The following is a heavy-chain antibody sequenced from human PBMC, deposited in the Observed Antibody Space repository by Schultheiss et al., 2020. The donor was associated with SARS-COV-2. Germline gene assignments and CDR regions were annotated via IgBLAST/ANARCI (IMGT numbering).Heavy chain of an antibody. CDR2: IYYSGST. V-gene: IGHV4-31*03. J-gene: IGHJ6*03. Sequence: SETLSLTCTVSGGSISSSNYYWGWIRQHPGKGLEWIGYIYYSGSTYYNPSLKSRVTISVDTSKNQFSLRLSSVTAADTAVYYCARDRESTTSCYTGPCYYYYMDVWGKGTTVTVSS. D-gene: IGHD2-2*01. CDR1: GGSISSSNYY. CDR3: ARDRESTTSCYTGPCYYYYMDV.